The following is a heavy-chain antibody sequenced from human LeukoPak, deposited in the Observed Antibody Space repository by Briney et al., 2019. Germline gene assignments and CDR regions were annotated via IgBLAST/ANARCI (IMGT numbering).Heavy chain of an antibody. J-gene: IGHJ4*02. D-gene: IGHD4-23*01. CDR2: ISGYTGNT. V-gene: IGHV1-18*01. CDR1: GYAFTNYA. CDR3: ARSEGGNLWNYFDY. Sequence: ASVKVSCKASGYAFTNYAISWVRQAPGQGLEWMGWISGYTGNTNYAPKFQGRVTMTTDTSTSTAYMELRSLRSDDTAVYYCARSEGGNLWNYFDYWGQGTLVTVSS.